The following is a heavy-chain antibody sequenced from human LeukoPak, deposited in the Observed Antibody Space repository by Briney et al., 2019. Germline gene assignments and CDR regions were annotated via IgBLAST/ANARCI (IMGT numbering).Heavy chain of an antibody. CDR1: GFTFSSYS. V-gene: IGHV3-21*01. D-gene: IGHD2-2*01. CDR2: ISSSSSYI. Sequence: GGSLRLSCAASGFTFSSYSMNWVRQAPGKGLEWVSSISSSSSYIYYADSAKGRFTISRDNAKNSLYLQMNSLRAEDTAVYYCAREVPLGYCSSTSCRMDYYYYYGMDVWGQGTTVTVSS. CDR3: AREVPLGYCSSTSCRMDYYYYYGMDV. J-gene: IGHJ6*02.